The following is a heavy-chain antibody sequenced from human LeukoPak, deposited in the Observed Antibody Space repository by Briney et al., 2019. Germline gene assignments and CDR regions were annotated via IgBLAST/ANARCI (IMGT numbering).Heavy chain of an antibody. Sequence: PSETLSLTCAVYGGSFSGYYWSWIRQPPGKGLEWIGEINHSGSTNYNPSLKSRVTISVDTSKNQFSLKLSSVTAADTAVYYCARPRGVSTPQGWFDPWGQGTLVTVSS. CDR2: INHSGST. D-gene: IGHD3-10*01. CDR3: ARPRGVSTPQGWFDP. CDR1: GGSFSGYY. J-gene: IGHJ5*02. V-gene: IGHV4-34*01.